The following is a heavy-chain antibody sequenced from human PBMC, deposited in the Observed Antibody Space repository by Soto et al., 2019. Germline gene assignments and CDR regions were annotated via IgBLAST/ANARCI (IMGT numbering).Heavy chain of an antibody. D-gene: IGHD3-10*01. Sequence: GGSLRLSCAASGFTFSSYAMSWVRQAPGKGLELVLVISGSGDGTYADSVKGRFTISRDNSKNTLYLHMNSLRAEDTAVYYCARATYGSGTYYLYYYGMDVWGQGTTVTVSS. CDR3: ARATYGSGTYYLYYYGMDV. CDR1: GFTFSSYA. V-gene: IGHV3-23*01. J-gene: IGHJ6*02. CDR2: ISGSGDGT.